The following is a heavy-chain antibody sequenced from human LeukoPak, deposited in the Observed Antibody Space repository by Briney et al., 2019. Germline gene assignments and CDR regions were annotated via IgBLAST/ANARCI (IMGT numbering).Heavy chain of an antibody. D-gene: IGHD6-6*01. CDR2: IKLDGSEQ. V-gene: IGHV3-7*01. J-gene: IGHJ4*02. CDR3: ARAPARARLDY. CDR1: GFTFSRYW. Sequence: GGSLRLSCAASGFTFSRYWMYRVRQAPGKGLEWVASIKLDGSEQYYVDSVKGRFTISRDNAKSSLYLQMNSLRAEDTAVYYCARAPARARLDYWGQGTLDTVSS.